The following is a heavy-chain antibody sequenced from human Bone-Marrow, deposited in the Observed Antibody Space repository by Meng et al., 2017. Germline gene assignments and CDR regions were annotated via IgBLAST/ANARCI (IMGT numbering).Heavy chain of an antibody. CDR1: GFTFSDYY. J-gene: IGHJ4*02. Sequence: GESLKISCAASGFTFSDYYMNWVRQAPGKGLEWVSSISSSSTIYYADSVKGRFTISRDNAKNSLYLQMNSLRAEDTAVYYCARDDVGATAVDYWGQGTLVTVSS. CDR3: ARDDVGATAVDY. CDR2: ISSSSTI. D-gene: IGHD1-26*01. V-gene: IGHV3-69-1*02.